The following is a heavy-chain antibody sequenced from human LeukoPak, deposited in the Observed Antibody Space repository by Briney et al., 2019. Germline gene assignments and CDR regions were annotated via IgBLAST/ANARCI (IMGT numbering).Heavy chain of an antibody. V-gene: IGHV3-33*01. Sequence: GGSLRPSCAASGFTFRSYGMHWVRQAPGKGLEWVAVIWYDGRNEYYADSVKGRFTISRDNSENTLYLQMNSLSAEDTAVYYCARDRDSSGYNYYFDYWGQGTLVTVSS. J-gene: IGHJ4*02. CDR2: IWYDGRNE. CDR3: ARDRDSSGYNYYFDY. D-gene: IGHD3-22*01. CDR1: GFTFRSYG.